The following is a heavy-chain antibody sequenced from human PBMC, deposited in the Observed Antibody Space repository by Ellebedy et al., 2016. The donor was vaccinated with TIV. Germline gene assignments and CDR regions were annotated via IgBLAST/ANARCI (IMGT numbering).Heavy chain of an antibody. CDR2: IYHSETT. D-gene: IGHD3-16*01. J-gene: IGHJ5*02. Sequence: SETLSLTCTVSGGSISDYYWSWVRQPPGKGLEWIGYIYHSETTDYNPSLKSRVSLSGDASKSQFSLQLRSVTAADTAVYYCAGGDISTAPAGERNWFDPWGQGILVIVSS. V-gene: IGHV4-4*09. CDR3: AGGDISTAPAGERNWFDP. CDR1: GGSISDYY.